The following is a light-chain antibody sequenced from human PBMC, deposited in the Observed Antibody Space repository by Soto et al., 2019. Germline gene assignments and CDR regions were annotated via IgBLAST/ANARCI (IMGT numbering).Light chain of an antibody. CDR3: LLSYSGARPVV. J-gene: IGLJ2*01. Sequence: QAVVTQEPSLTVSPGGTVPLTFGSSTGPVTSGHYPYWFQQKPGQAPRTLIYDTSNKHSWTPARFSGSLLGGKAALTLSGAQPEDEAEYYCLLSYSGARPVVFGGGTKVTVL. CDR2: DTS. CDR1: TGPVTSGHY. V-gene: IGLV7-46*01.